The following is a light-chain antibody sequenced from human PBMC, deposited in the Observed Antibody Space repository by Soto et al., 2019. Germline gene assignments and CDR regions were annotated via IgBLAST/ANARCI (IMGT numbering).Light chain of an antibody. CDR2: EGS. CDR1: SSDVGSYNL. CDR3: CSYAGSSPWV. Sequence: QAALTQPSSLSGSPGQSITISCTGTSSDVGSYNLGSWYQQHPGKAPKLMIYEGSKRPSGVSNRFSGSKSGNTASLTISGLQAEDEADYYCCSYAGSSPWVLRTGTKVTVL. V-gene: IGLV2-23*01. J-gene: IGLJ1*01.